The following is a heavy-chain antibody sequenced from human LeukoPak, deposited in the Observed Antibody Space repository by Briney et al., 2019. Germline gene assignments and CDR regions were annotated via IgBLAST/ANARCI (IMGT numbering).Heavy chain of an antibody. V-gene: IGHV1-2*06. CDR3: ARESASGSWPDS. D-gene: IGHD6-13*01. CDR2: IKASNGGT. CDR1: GYTFTGHY. Sequence: GASVKVSCKASGYTFTGHYMHWVRQAPGQGLEWMGRIKASNGGTDYAQKFQARVTMTRDTSTTTAYMEMTWLRSDDTAVYCCARESASGSWPDSWGQGTLVTVSS. J-gene: IGHJ4*02.